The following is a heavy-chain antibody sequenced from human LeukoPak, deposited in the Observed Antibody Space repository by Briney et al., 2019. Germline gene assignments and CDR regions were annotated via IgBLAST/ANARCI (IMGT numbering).Heavy chain of an antibody. CDR3: ARIYNSGYYNWFDP. CDR2: IYYSGST. CDR1: GGSINNYY. V-gene: IGHV4-4*07. Sequence: SETLSLTCTVSGGSINNYYWTWIRQPAGKGLEWIGRIYYSGSTNYNPSLKSRATMSLDTSKNNISLNLTSATTADTAVYYCARIYNSGYYNWFDPWGQGTLVTVSS. J-gene: IGHJ5*02. D-gene: IGHD5-12*01.